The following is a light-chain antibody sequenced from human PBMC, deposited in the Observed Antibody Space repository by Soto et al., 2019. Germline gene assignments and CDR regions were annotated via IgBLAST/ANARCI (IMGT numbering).Light chain of an antibody. CDR3: QLFVNSRYT. J-gene: IGKJ2*01. V-gene: IGKV3-20*01. Sequence: DIVLTQSPGTLSLSPGDTANLSCRASQPVGNSYLAWYQQKPGQAPTLHIYGAANRATGLPNGFSGSRSGTDFNLTNSRLEPEDFAAYYCQLFVNSRYTFDQRTKLEIK. CDR1: QPVGNSY. CDR2: GAA.